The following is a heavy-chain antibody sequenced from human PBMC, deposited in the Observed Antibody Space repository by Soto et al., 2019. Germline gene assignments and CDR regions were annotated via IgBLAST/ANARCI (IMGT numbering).Heavy chain of an antibody. CDR1: GFTFSNYA. Sequence: EVQLLESGGALVQPRGSLRLSCAASGFTFSNYAMSWLRQAPGKRLDWISTITYSGGTTHYADSVKGRVTVSRDNSKNTLFLQVNSLRADDTAVYYCARKYSYGSGTYLFYFDYWGQGTLVTVSS. J-gene: IGHJ4*02. V-gene: IGHV3-23*01. CDR2: ITYSGGTT. D-gene: IGHD3-10*01. CDR3: ARKYSYGSGTYLFYFDY.